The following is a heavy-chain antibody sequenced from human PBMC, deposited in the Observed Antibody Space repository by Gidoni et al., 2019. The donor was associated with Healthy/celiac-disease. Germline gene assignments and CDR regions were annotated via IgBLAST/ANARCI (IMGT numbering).Heavy chain of an antibody. CDR3: ASPPPGHRPPPFHIVVVPAAPEDWYFDL. V-gene: IGHV4-39*01. Sequence: QLQLQESGPGLVKPSETLSLTCTVSGGSISSSSYYWGWIRQPPGKGLEWIGSIYYSGSTYYNPSLKSRVTISVDTSKNQFSLKLSSVTAADTAVYYCASPPPGHRPPPFHIVVVPAAPEDWYFDLWGRGTLVTVSS. CDR1: GGSISSSSYY. D-gene: IGHD2-2*01. CDR2: IYYSGST. J-gene: IGHJ2*01.